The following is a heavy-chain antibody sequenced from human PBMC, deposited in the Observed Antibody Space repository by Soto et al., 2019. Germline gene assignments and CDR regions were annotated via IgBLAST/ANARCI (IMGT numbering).Heavy chain of an antibody. Sequence: QVQPVQSGAEVKKPGASVKVSCKASGYTFASYAISWMRQAPGQGLEWMGWSSAYNGNTNYAQKLQGRVTRTTDTAPSTAYMELRSLRSDDTAVYYCARDPPPPDYWGQGTLVTVSS. CDR2: SSAYNGNT. CDR3: ARDPPPPDY. V-gene: IGHV1-18*01. CDR1: GYTFASYA. J-gene: IGHJ4*02.